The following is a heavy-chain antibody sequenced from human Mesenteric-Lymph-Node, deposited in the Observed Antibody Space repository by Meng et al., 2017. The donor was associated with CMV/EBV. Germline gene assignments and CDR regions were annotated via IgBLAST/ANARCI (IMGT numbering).Heavy chain of an antibody. CDR3: ARAVGRRATTFDY. J-gene: IGHJ4*01. CDR1: GHNVGNYG. Sequence: KASGHNVGNYGIAWVRQARGQGLEWLGWVSGYKGKTDYAQSLQGRITLTSDKATTTSYLELRGLRPDDTAIYYCARAVGRRATTFDYWGQGTLVTVSS. D-gene: IGHD1-1*01. V-gene: IGHV1-18*01. CDR2: VSGYKGKT.